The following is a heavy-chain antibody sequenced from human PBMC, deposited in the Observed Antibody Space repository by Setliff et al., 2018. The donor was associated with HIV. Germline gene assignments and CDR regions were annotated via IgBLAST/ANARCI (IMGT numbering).Heavy chain of an antibody. D-gene: IGHD4-17*01. J-gene: IGHJ1*01. Sequence: ASVKVSCKASGYSFTNYDINWVRQATGQGLEWMGWMNTNTGNTGYAQKFQGRVTLTRNTSIGTAYMELSRLRSDDTAVYYCARDHGMWDYGGNSLLRDYFHNWGQGTLVTVSS. V-gene: IGHV1-8*02. CDR3: ARDHGMWDYGGNSLLRDYFHN. CDR2: MNTNTGNT. CDR1: GYSFTNYD.